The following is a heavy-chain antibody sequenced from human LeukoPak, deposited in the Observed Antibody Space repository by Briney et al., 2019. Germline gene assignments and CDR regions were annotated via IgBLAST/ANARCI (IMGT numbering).Heavy chain of an antibody. D-gene: IGHD2-15*01. CDR1: GFTFSSYA. CDR2: ISGSGGST. Sequence: GGSLRLSCAASGFTFSSYAMSWVRQAPGKGLEWVSAISGSGGSTYYADSVKGRFTISRDNAKNSLYLQMNSLRAEDTAVYYCVRDGPNTYCSGGSCSVYFDYLGQGTLVTGSS. V-gene: IGHV3-23*01. J-gene: IGHJ4*02. CDR3: VRDGPNTYCSGGSCSVYFDY.